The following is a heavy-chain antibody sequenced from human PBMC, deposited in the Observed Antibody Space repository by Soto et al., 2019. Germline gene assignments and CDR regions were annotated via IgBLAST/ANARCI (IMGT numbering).Heavy chain of an antibody. CDR1: GYTFTSYG. Sequence: ASVKVSCKASGYTFTSYGISWVRQAPGQGLEWMGWISAYNGNTNYAQKLQGRVTMTTDTSTSTAYMELRSLRSDDTAVYYCARDPVEQWLVRLYYYGMDVWGQGTTVTVSS. D-gene: IGHD6-19*01. CDR2: ISAYNGNT. V-gene: IGHV1-18*01. J-gene: IGHJ6*02. CDR3: ARDPVEQWLVRLYYYGMDV.